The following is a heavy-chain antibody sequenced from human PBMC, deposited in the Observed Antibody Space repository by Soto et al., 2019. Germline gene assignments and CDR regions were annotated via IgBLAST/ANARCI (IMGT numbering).Heavy chain of an antibody. CDR2: ISPLKGRT. CDR1: GYTFTSYR. D-gene: IGHD4-17*01. V-gene: IGHV1-18*04. J-gene: IGHJ1*01. CDR3: AMDYGDRPEYFKH. Sequence: QVQLVQSGPDLKRPGASMKVSCKASGYTFTSYRISWVRQAPGQGLEWMAWISPLKGRTQYSQKAQGRVTLSTDTSSNTAYMEMTTLRVDDTAVYDCAMDYGDRPEYFKHWGQGTQVTVS.